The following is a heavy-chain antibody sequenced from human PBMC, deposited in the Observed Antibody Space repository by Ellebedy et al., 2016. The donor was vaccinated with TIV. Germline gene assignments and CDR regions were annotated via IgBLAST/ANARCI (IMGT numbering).Heavy chain of an antibody. J-gene: IGHJ4*02. CDR1: GYTLTELS. V-gene: IGHV1-24*01. D-gene: IGHD3-22*01. CDR3: ATVLYSEDYYDSSGYYAGY. CDR2: FDPEDGET. Sequence: ASVKVSXKVSGYTLTELSMHWVRQAPGKGLEWMGGFDPEDGETIYAQKFQGRVTMTEDTSTDTAYMELSSLRSEDTAVYYCATVLYSEDYYDSSGYYAGYWGQGTLVTVSS.